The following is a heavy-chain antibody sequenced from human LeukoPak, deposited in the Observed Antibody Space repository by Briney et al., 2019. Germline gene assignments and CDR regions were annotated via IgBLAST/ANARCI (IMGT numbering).Heavy chain of an antibody. V-gene: IGHV4-39*07. J-gene: IGHJ6*02. Sequence: PSETLSLTCTVSGGSISSSSYCWGWIRQPPGKGLEWIGSIYYSGSTYYNPSLKSRVTISVDTSKNQFSLKLSSVTAADTAVYYCARGLGDGYNTGYYYGMDVWGQGTTVTVSS. CDR2: IYYSGST. CDR1: GGSISSSSYC. D-gene: IGHD5-24*01. CDR3: ARGLGDGYNTGYYYGMDV.